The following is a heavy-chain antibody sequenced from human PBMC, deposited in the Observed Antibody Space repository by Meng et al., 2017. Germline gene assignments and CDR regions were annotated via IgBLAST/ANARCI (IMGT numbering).Heavy chain of an antibody. CDR2: ISSGSNEK. J-gene: IGHJ4*02. D-gene: IGHD3-22*01. CDR3: ARELYSRGSLDH. CDR1: GFIFSGYN. Sequence: GGSLRLSCTASGFIFSGYNINWVRQAPGKGLEWVSSISSGSNEKYYADSLKGRFTISRDNAKNSLYLQMNSLRAEDTAVYYCARELYSRGSLDHWGQGTLVTVSS. V-gene: IGHV3-21*04.